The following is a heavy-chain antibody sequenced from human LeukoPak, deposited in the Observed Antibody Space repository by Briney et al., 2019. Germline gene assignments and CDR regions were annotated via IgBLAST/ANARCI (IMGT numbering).Heavy chain of an antibody. D-gene: IGHD3-22*01. V-gene: IGHV4-30-4*08. Sequence: SQTLSLTCTVSGGSISSGDYYWSWIRQPPGKGLEWFGSTYYSGSTYYNPSLKSRVTISVDTSKNQFSLKLSSVTAADTAVYYCARIPKRAYYYDSSGYYFDYWGQGTLVTVSS. CDR1: GGSISSGDYY. CDR2: TYYSGST. CDR3: ARIPKRAYYYDSSGYYFDY. J-gene: IGHJ4*02.